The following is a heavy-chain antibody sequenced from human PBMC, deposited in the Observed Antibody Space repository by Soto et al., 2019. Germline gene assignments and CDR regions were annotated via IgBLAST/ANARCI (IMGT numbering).Heavy chain of an antibody. Sequence: PGESLKISCKGSGYSFTSYWISWVRQMPGKGLEWMGRIDPSDSYTNYSPSFQGHVTISADKSISTAYLQWSSLKASDTAMYYCARSEVVPAASFYYYGMDVWGQGTTVTVSS. J-gene: IGHJ6*02. CDR2: IDPSDSYT. CDR1: GYSFTSYW. D-gene: IGHD2-2*01. V-gene: IGHV5-10-1*01. CDR3: ARSEVVPAASFYYYGMDV.